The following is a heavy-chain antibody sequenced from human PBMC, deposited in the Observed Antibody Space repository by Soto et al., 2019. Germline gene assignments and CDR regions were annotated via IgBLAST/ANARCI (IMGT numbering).Heavy chain of an antibody. J-gene: IGHJ3*02. CDR1: GFTVSSDH. CDR2: MYYGGTT. V-gene: IGHV3-53*02. Sequence: EMQLVETGGGLIHPGGFLRLSCAASGFTVSSDHMSWVRQAPGKGLEWISVMYYGGTTYYADSVQGRFTVSRDSSKNTLYLQMHDLRADDTAVYYCAREAAGFDIWGQGTMVTVSS. CDR3: AREAAGFDI. D-gene: IGHD6-13*01.